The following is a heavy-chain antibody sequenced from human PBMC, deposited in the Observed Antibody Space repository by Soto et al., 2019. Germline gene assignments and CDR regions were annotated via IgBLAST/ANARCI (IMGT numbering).Heavy chain of an antibody. CDR3: TRHRGYGSGWLNGAPYSYYFDMDV. D-gene: IGHD6-19*01. CDR1: GYSFTSYW. V-gene: IGHV5-51*01. Sequence: EVQLVQSGAEVKKPGESLKISCKGSGYSFTSYWIAWVRQMPGKGLEWMGIIYPGDSDTRYSPSFQGQVTISVDKSISTAYLQWSTLKASDTAMYYCTRHRGYGSGWLNGAPYSYYFDMDVWGHGTTVTVSS. CDR2: IYPGDSDT. J-gene: IGHJ6*02.